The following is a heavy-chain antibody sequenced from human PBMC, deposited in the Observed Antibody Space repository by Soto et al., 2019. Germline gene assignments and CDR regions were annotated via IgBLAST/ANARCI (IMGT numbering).Heavy chain of an antibody. CDR2: TYYRSKWYN. Sequence: PSQTLSLTCAISGDSVSSNSAAWNWIRQSPSRGLEWLGRTYYRSKWYNDYTVSVKSRITINPDTSKNQFSLQLNSVTPEDTAVYYCARDRVWDSSGWEESYGMDVWGQGTTVTVSS. CDR1: GDSVSSNSAA. CDR3: ARDRVWDSSGWEESYGMDV. J-gene: IGHJ6*02. D-gene: IGHD6-19*01. V-gene: IGHV6-1*01.